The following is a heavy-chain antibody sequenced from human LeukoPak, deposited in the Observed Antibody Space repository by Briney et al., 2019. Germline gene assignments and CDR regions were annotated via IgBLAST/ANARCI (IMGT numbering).Heavy chain of an antibody. CDR3: AKLRPLGWFDP. D-gene: IGHD3-3*01. V-gene: IGHV3-9*01. J-gene: IGHJ5*02. CDR1: GFTFDDYA. Sequence: GGSLRLSCAASGFTFDDYAMRWVRQAPGKGLEWVSGISWNSGSIGHADSVKGRFTISRDNAKNSLYLQMNSLRAEDTALYYCAKLRPLGWFDPWRQATLVTVSS. CDR2: ISWNSGSI.